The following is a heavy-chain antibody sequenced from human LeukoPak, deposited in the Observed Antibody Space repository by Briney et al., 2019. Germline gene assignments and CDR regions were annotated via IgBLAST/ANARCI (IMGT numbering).Heavy chain of an antibody. CDR2: IYHSGST. D-gene: IGHD3-9*01. CDR3: ARPRNDILTGYYSFDY. V-gene: IGHV4-39*07. CDR1: GGSISSSSYY. Sequence: SETLSLTCTVSGGSISSSSYYWGWIRQPPGKGLEWIGEIYHSGSTNYNPSLKSRVTISVDKSKNQFSLKLTSVTAADTAVYYCARPRNDILTGYYSFDYWGQGTLVTVSS. J-gene: IGHJ4*02.